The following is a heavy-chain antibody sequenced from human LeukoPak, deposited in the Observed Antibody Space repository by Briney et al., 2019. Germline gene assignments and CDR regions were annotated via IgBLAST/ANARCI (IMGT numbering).Heavy chain of an antibody. CDR2: IKQDGSEK. D-gene: IGHD4-17*01. CDR1: GFTFSSYW. CDR3: ARDGLPIVTTVTGGFDY. Sequence: PGGSLRLSCAASGFTFSSYWMSWVRQAPGRGLEWVANIKQDGSEKYYVDSVKGRFTISRDNAKNSLYLQMNSLRAEDTAVYYCARDGLPIVTTVTGGFDYWGQGTLATVSS. V-gene: IGHV3-7*03. J-gene: IGHJ4*02.